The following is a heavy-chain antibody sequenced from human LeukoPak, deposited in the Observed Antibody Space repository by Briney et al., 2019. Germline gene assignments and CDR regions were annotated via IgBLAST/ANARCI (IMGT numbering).Heavy chain of an antibody. CDR1: EFSFNTYS. CDR2: ISSSSSYI. J-gene: IGHJ3*01. CDR3: ARGFCSGGICYRITGTFDV. D-gene: IGHD2-15*01. Sequence: GSLRLSCAASEFSFNTYSMNWLRQAPGKGLEWVSSISSSSSYIDYADSVKGRFTISRDNAKNSLFLEMTSLRADDTAVYYCARGFCSGGICYRITGTFDVWGQGTMVTVSS. V-gene: IGHV3-21*06.